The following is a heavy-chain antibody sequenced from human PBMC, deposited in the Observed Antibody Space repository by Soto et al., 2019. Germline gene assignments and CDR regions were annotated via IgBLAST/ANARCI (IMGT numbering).Heavy chain of an antibody. Sequence: SETLSLTCTVSGGSISSGGYSWTWIRQSPGKGLEWIGHTYQSGSAYHNPSLKSRVTISVDRSKNQFSLNLTSVTAADTAVYYCARDYYGMDVWGQGTTVTVSS. J-gene: IGHJ6*02. V-gene: IGHV4-30-2*06. CDR2: TYQSGSA. CDR1: GGSISSGGYS. CDR3: ARDYYGMDV.